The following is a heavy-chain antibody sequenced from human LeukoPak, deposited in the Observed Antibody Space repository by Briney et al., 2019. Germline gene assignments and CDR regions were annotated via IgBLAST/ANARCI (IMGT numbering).Heavy chain of an antibody. D-gene: IGHD3-3*01. CDR1: RFSLSTTEVG. CDR3: ARGRGSARSSLFDY. CDR2: IYWNDDE. V-gene: IGHV2-5*04. Sequence: GPTLVNPTQTLTLTCTFSRFSLSTTEVGVGWLRQDPGKALEGLALIYWNDDEYYSPSLKTRLTIIKDTSKNQVVLKMTNMDAVDRGTYYCARGRGSARSSLFDYWGQGTLVTVSP. J-gene: IGHJ4*02.